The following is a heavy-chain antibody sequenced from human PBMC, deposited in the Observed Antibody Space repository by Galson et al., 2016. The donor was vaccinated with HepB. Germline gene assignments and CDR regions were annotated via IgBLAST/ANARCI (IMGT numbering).Heavy chain of an antibody. D-gene: IGHD3-3*01. Sequence: SLRLSCAASGFTFSSYAMHWVRQAPGRGLEWVAVISYDGSNKYYADSVKGRFTISRDNSKNTLYLQMNSLRAEDTAVYYCAKDLLDTGMGDAFDMWGQGTMVTVSS. J-gene: IGHJ3*02. CDR1: GFTFSSYA. V-gene: IGHV3-30-3*01. CDR2: ISYDGSNK. CDR3: AKDLLDTGMGDAFDM.